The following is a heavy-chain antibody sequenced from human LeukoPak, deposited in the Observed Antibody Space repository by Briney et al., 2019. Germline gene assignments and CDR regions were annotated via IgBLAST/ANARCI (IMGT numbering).Heavy chain of an antibody. J-gene: IGHJ4*02. V-gene: IGHV3-23*01. D-gene: IGHD2-8*02. Sequence: PGGSLRLSCAASGFPFSSYAMTWVRQAPGKGLEWVSSISGDGATTYHADSVKGRFTISRDNAKNTVYLQMNSLLAEDTAVYYCVRDLVLVDTPGDDFDYWGQGTLVTVSS. CDR3: VRDLVLVDTPGDDFDY. CDR2: ISGDGATT. CDR1: GFPFSSYA.